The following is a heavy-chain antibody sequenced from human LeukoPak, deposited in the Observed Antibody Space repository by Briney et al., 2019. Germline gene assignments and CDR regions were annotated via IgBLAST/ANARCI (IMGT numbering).Heavy chain of an antibody. D-gene: IGHD3-22*01. V-gene: IGHV4-39*01. CDR2: IYYSGST. CDR3: AVTYYYDNSGPL. Sequence: PSETLSLTCTVSGGSISSGPYCWDWIRQPPGKGLEWIGSIYYSGSTYYNPSLKSRVTISVDTSKNQFSLKLSSVTAADTAVYYCAVTYYYDNSGPLWGQGTLVTVSS. CDR1: GGSISSGPYC. J-gene: IGHJ4*02.